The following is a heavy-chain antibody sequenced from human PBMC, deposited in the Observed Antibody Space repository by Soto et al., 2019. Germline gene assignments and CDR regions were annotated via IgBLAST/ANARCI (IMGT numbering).Heavy chain of an antibody. J-gene: IGHJ4*02. CDR1: GFTFRSYA. Sequence: ESGGGVVQPGSSLRLSCAASGFTFRSYAMHWVLQAPGKGLEWVAVIWYDGSNKYDADSVKGRFTISRDNSKDTLYLQRNTLRSEDTAVYYCASALITTGTTTFAHWGQGTLVTVSS. CDR2: IWYDGSNK. CDR3: ASALITTGTTTFAH. V-gene: IGHV3-33*01. D-gene: IGHD4-17*01.